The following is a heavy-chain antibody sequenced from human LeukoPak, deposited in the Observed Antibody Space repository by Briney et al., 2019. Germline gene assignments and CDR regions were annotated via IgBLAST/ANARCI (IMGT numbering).Heavy chain of an antibody. D-gene: IGHD6-19*01. CDR1: GYTFTSYA. Sequence: ASVKVSCKASGYTFTSYAIHWVRQAPGQRLEWMGWINAGNGNRKYSQKFQDRVTITRETSTATAYMELNSLTPEDTAVYYCARVSDDSGWNFDYWGQGTLVTLSS. V-gene: IGHV1-3*01. J-gene: IGHJ4*02. CDR3: ARVSDDSGWNFDY. CDR2: INAGNGNR.